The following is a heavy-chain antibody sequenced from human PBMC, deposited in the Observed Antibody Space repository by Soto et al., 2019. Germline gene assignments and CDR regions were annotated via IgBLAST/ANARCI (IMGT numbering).Heavy chain of an antibody. J-gene: IGHJ6*02. V-gene: IGHV5-51*01. CDR3: ARSSGSGSYYNIYYGMDV. D-gene: IGHD3-10*01. CDR2: IYPGDSDT. CDR1: GYSFTIYW. Sequence: HGESLKISCNGSGYSFTIYWIGWVRQMPGKGLEWMGIIYPGDSDTRYSPSFQGQVTISADKSISTAYLQWSSLKASDTAMYYCARSSGSGSYYNIYYGMDVWGQGTTVTVSS.